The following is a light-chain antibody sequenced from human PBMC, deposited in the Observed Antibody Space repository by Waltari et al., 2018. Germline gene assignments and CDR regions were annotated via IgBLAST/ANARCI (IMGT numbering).Light chain of an antibody. CDR3: QQTYTLPPWT. J-gene: IGKJ1*01. CDR1: QTISSY. V-gene: IGKV1-39*01. Sequence: DIQMTQSPSSLSASVGERVTITRRTSQTISSYVNWYQQKPGKAPEVLIFAASSLQRGVPSRFSGSGSGTEFTLTITSLQPEDFATYYCQQTYTLPPWTFGQGTKVEFK. CDR2: AAS.